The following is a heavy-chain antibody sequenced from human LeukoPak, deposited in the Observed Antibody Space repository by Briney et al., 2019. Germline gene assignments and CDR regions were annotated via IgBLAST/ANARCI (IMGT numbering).Heavy chain of an antibody. J-gene: IGHJ4*02. Sequence: PGRSLRLSCVASGFTFTKAWMSWVRQAPGKGLEWAARIKSKSDGGTTDYAAPVKGRFTISRDDSKNTLYLQMNSLRAEDTAVYYCAKDQGGSGYSALDYWGQGTLVTVSS. CDR2: IKSKSDGGTT. V-gene: IGHV3-15*01. CDR1: GFTFTKAW. D-gene: IGHD3-22*01. CDR3: AKDQGGSGYSALDY.